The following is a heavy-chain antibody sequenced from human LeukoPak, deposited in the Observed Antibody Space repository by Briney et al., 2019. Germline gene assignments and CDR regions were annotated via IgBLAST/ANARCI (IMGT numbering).Heavy chain of an antibody. CDR1: GCTFSSYD. Sequence: GGSLSLSCAASGCTFSSYDMSWIRQAPGKGLEWVSAISDSGGSTYYAYSVKGRFTISKDNSKNTLYLQMNSLLAEDTAVYYCASLLAVAGTGVYRGQGTLVTVSS. D-gene: IGHD6-19*01. J-gene: IGHJ4*02. CDR2: ISDSGGST. V-gene: IGHV3-23*01. CDR3: ASLLAVAGTGVY.